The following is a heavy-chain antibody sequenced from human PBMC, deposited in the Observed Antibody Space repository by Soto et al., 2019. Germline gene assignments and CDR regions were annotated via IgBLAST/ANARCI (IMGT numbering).Heavy chain of an antibody. D-gene: IGHD1-26*01. Sequence: EVQLVESGGGLVRPGGSLRLSCAASGFTFSYYWMHWVRQAPGKGLVWVSRIHSDGSSTTYADFVKGRIIISRDNARNTVDLQMNRVRVAATAVYYCARGDRGAFDLWGPGTVGTFSS. V-gene: IGHV3-74*01. CDR3: ARGDRGAFDL. J-gene: IGHJ3*01. CDR2: IHSDGSST. CDR1: GFTFSYYW.